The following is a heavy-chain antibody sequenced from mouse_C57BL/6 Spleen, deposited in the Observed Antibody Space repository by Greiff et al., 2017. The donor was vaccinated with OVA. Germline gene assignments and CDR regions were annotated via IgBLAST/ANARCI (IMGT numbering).Heavy chain of an antibody. V-gene: IGHV1-82*01. D-gene: IGHD2-5*01. Sequence: VQLQQSGPELVKPGASVKISCKASGYAFSSSWMNWVKQRPGKGLEWIGRIYPGDGDTNYNGKFKGKATLTADKSSSTAYMQLSSLTSADSAVYFCARGGLLPVTTWDYWGQGTTLTVSS. CDR3: ARGGLLPVTTWDY. CDR1: GYAFSSSW. J-gene: IGHJ2*01. CDR2: IYPGDGDT.